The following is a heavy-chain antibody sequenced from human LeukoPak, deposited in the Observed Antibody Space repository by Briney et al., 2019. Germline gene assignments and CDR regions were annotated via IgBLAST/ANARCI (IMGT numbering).Heavy chain of an antibody. CDR3: ARDLYSLSYYDFWSGLDY. J-gene: IGHJ4*02. CDR1: GFTFDDYG. V-gene: IGHV3-20*04. Sequence: GGSLRLSCAASGFTFDDYGMSWVRQAPGKGLEWVSGINWKGGSTGYADSVKGRFTISRDNAKNSLYLQMNSLRAEDTALYYCARDLYSLSYYDFWSGLDYWGQGTLVTVSS. CDR2: INWKGGST. D-gene: IGHD3-3*01.